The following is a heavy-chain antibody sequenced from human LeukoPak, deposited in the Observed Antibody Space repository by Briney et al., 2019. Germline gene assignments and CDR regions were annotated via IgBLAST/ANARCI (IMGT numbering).Heavy chain of an antibody. D-gene: IGHD3-10*01. CDR2: ISYDGSNK. V-gene: IGHV3-30*04. Sequence: GGSLRLSCAASGLTFSSYAMHWVRQAPGKGLEWVAVISYDGSNKYYADSVKGRFTISRDNSKNTLYLQMRSLRAEDTAFYYCAKVVISYYYGSGNYYPPDYWGQGTLVTVSS. CDR3: AKVVISYYYGSGNYYPPDY. CDR1: GLTFSSYA. J-gene: IGHJ4*02.